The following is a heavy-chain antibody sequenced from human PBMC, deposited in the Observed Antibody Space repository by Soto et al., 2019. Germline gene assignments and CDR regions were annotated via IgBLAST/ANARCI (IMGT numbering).Heavy chain of an antibody. J-gene: IGHJ4*02. Sequence: TGGSLRLSCAASGLTFTTYAMSWVRQAPGKGLEWVSGIPGNGGGTNYADSVKGRFTISRDNSRNTLYLQMNSLRADDTAVYYCAKVSSSPYREFDYWGQGTLVTVSS. CDR2: IPGNGGGT. CDR1: GLTFTTYA. CDR3: AKVSSSPYREFDY. D-gene: IGHD2-2*01. V-gene: IGHV3-23*01.